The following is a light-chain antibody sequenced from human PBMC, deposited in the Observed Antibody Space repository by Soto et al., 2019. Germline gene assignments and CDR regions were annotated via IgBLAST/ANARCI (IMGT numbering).Light chain of an antibody. J-gene: IGKJ2*01. CDR3: QQSYSTPDT. V-gene: IGKV1-39*01. CDR1: QSISSY. Sequence: DIQMTQSPSSLSASVGDRVTITCRASQSISSYLNWYQQKPVKAPKLLIYAASSLQSGVPSRFSGSGSGTDFTLTISSLQPEDFATYYCQQSYSTPDTFGQGTNLEIK. CDR2: AAS.